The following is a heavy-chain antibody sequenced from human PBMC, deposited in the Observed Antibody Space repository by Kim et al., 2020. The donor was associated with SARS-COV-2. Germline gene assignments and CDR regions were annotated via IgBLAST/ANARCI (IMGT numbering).Heavy chain of an antibody. D-gene: IGHD3-9*01. Sequence: SETLSLTCTVSGGSISSYYWSWIRQPPGKGLEWIGYIYYSGSTNYNPSLKSRVTISVDTSKNQFSLKLSSVTAADTAVYYCARSPRLRYFDWLFAELITWGQGTLVTVSS. V-gene: IGHV4-59*01. CDR2: IYYSGST. CDR3: ARSPRLRYFDWLFAELIT. J-gene: IGHJ4*02. CDR1: GGSISSYY.